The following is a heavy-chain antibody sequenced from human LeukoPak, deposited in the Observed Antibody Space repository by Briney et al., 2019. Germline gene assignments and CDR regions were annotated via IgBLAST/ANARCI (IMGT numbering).Heavy chain of an antibody. V-gene: IGHV4-34*01. CDR1: GGSFSGYY. CDR2: INHSGST. D-gene: IGHD4-17*01. CDR3: ARVGNLDYGDYHLDY. J-gene: IGHJ4*01. Sequence: SETLSLTCAVYGGSFSGYYWSWIRQPPGKGLEWIGEINHSGSTNYNPSLKSRVTISVDTSKNQFSLKLSSVTAADTAVYYCARVGNLDYGDYHLDYWGHGTLVTVSS.